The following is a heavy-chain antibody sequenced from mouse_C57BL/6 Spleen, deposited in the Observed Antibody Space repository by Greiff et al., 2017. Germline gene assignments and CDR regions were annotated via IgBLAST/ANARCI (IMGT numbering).Heavy chain of an antibody. CDR1: GFTFSDYG. CDR2: ISSGSSTI. D-gene: IGHD3-1*01. J-gene: IGHJ3*01. CDR3: ARGGTFAY. V-gene: IGHV5-17*01. Sequence: EVQLVESGGGLVKPGGSLKLSCAASGFTFSDYGMPWVRQAPEKGLEWVAYISSGSSTIYYADTVKGRFTISRDNAKNTLFLQMTSLRSEDTAMYYCARGGTFAYWGQGTLVTVSA.